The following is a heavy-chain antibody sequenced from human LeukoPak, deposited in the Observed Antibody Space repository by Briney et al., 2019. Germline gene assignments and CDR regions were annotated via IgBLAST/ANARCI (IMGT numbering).Heavy chain of an antibody. CDR1: GFSFSDYY. Sequence: GGSLRLSCAASGFSFSDYYMSWIRQAPGKGLEWVSAISGSGGSTYYADSVKGRFTISRDNSKNTLYLQMNSLRAEDTAVYYCAKAQWFGELLPGYWGQGTLVTVSS. CDR3: AKAQWFGELLPGY. V-gene: IGHV3-23*01. D-gene: IGHD3-10*01. J-gene: IGHJ4*02. CDR2: ISGSGGST.